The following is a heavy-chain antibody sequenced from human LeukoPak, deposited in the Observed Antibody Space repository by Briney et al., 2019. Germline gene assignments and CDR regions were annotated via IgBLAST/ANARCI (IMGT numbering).Heavy chain of an antibody. CDR3: TRHLYSGGNCYLLY. V-gene: IGHV3-49*04. Sequence: GGSLRLSCSASGFTFGDYALSWVRQAPGKGLEWVGFIRSKAYGGTTEYAASVKGRFTISRDDSKSIAYLQMNSLKTEDTAVYYCTRHLYSGGNCYLLYWGQGTLVTVSS. J-gene: IGHJ4*02. D-gene: IGHD2-15*01. CDR2: IRSKAYGGTT. CDR1: GFTFGDYA.